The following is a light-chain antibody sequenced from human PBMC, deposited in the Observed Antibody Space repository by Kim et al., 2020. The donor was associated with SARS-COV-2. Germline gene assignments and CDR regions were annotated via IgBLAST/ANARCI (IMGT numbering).Light chain of an antibody. J-gene: IGLJ2*01. CDR1: SSNIGSNT. V-gene: IGLV1-44*01. CDR3: AAWDDSLNGVV. CDR2: SNN. Sequence: QSVLTQPPSASGTPGQRVTISCSGSSSNIGSNTVNWYQQHPGTAPKLLIYSNNQRPSGVPDRFSGSKSGTSASLAISELQSEDEADYYCAAWDDSLNGVVFGGGTQLTVL.